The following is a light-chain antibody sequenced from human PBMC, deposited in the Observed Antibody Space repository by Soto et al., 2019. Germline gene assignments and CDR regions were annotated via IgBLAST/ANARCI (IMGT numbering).Light chain of an antibody. CDR1: QSVSNN. CDR3: QQYNNWPPWT. V-gene: IGKV3-15*01. J-gene: IGKJ1*01. Sequence: EIVLTQSPGTLSLSPGERATLSCRASQSVSNNYLAWYQQKPGQAPRLLIYGASTRATGIPARFSGSGSGTEFTLTFSSLQSEDFAVYYCQQYNNWPPWTFGQGTKVDIK. CDR2: GAS.